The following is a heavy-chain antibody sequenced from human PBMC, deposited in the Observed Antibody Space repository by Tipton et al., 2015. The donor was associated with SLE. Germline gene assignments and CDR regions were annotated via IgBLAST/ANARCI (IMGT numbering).Heavy chain of an antibody. CDR3: ARDSSGMGYYWLDP. CDR2: IDYSGTT. J-gene: IGHJ5*02. V-gene: IGHV4-59*02. CDR1: GGSVSSNY. Sequence: TLSLTCTVSGGSVSSNYWSWIRQPPGKGLEWIGYIDYSGTTNYNPSLKSRVTISINTSKNQFSLKLSSVTAADTAVYYCARDSSGMGYYWLDPWGQGTLVTVSS. D-gene: IGHD3-10*01.